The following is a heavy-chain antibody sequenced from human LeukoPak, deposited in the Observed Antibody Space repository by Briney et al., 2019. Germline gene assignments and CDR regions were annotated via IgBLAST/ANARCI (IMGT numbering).Heavy chain of an antibody. CDR3: ASAVRYCSSTSCHFDP. V-gene: IGHV5-51*01. CDR1: GYSFTSYW. CDR2: IYPGDSDT. J-gene: IGHJ5*02. Sequence: GESLKISCKGSGYSFTSYWIGWVRQMPGKGLEWMGIIYPGDSDTRYSPSFQGQGTISADKSISTAYLQWSSLKASDTAMYYCASAVRYCSSTSCHFDPWGQGTLVTVSS. D-gene: IGHD2-2*01.